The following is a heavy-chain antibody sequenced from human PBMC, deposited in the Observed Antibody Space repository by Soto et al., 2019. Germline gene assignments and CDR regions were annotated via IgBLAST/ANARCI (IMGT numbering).Heavy chain of an antibody. J-gene: IGHJ4*02. D-gene: IGHD5-18*01. Sequence: QVQLVQSGAEVKKPESSVKVSCKAPGGTFSTYALSWVRQAPGQGLEWMGGIIPMFGTANYAQRFQDRVTITADESTNTVYMELTSLRAEDTAVYFCASGIQLWLLRINIGYSGWGQGTLVTVSS. CDR1: GGTFSTYA. CDR2: IIPMFGTA. V-gene: IGHV1-69*12. CDR3: ASGIQLWLLRINIGYSG.